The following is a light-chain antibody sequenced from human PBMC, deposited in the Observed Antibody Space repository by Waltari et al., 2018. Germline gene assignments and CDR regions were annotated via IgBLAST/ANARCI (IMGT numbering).Light chain of an antibody. Sequence: EIVLKQSRGTLSLSQGERATLSRRASQSVSSSFLAWYQQKPAQAPRLLIYVASSRATVTPDRFSGSASGTDFTLTISRLEPEDFAVFYCQHYGTVGQGTMVEIK. V-gene: IGKV3-20*01. J-gene: IGKJ1*01. CDR2: VAS. CDR1: QSVSSSF. CDR3: QHYGT.